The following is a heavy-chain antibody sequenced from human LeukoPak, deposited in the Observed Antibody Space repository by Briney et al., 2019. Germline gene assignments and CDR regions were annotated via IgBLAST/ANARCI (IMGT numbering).Heavy chain of an antibody. CDR3: ARGDFYDRRGPPPLDY. J-gene: IGHJ4*02. V-gene: IGHV4-4*02. D-gene: IGHD3-22*01. Sequence: PSGTLSLTCAVSGDSISTTNWWTWVRQPPGKGLEWIGEIYHRGNTNYNPSLKSLVIISVDKSKNQFSLKVTPVTAANTAVYYWARGDFYDRRGPPPLDYWGQGTLVTVSS. CDR1: GDSISTTNW. CDR2: IYHRGNT.